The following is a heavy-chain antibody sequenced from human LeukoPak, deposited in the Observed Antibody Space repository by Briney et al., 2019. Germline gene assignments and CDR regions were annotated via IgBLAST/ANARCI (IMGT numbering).Heavy chain of an antibody. V-gene: IGHV3-20*01. J-gene: IGHJ4*02. D-gene: IGHD1-26*01. CDR2: INWNGDDT. CDR1: GFTFDSYG. CDR3: ARGLPGGSLYYFDS. Sequence: GGSLRLSCAASGFTFDSYGLTWVRQVPGKGLEWVSGINWNGDDTGYADSVKGRFTISRDNAKHFVYLQMNSLRVEDTALYHCARGLPGGSLYYFDSWGQGTQVTVSS.